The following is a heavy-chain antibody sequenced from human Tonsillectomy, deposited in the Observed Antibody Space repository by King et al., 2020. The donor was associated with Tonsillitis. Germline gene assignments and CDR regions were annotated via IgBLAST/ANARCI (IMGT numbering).Heavy chain of an antibody. CDR3: AGDHTGTTGRFDP. CDR1: GFTASDYY. CDR2: ISSSSSST. V-gene: IGHV3-11*05. J-gene: IGHJ5*02. D-gene: IGHD1-1*01. Sequence: VQLVESGGGLVKPGGSLRLSCAASGFTASDYYMSWIRQAPGKGLEWVSYISSSSSSTNYADSVKGRFTISRDNAKNSLYLQMNSLRAEDTAVYYCAGDHTGTTGRFDPWGQGTLVTVSS.